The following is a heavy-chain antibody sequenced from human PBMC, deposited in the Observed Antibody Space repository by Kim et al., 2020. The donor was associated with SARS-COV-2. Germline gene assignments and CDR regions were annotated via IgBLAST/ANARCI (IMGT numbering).Heavy chain of an antibody. J-gene: IGHJ6*02. Sequence: SVKVSCKASGGTFNNYALNWVRQAPGQGLEWMGGIILIFGTANYAQKFKGRVTITADESTSTAYLELSSLKSDDTAVYYCARSDTHRYYYDSGSSHKSSYYGLDVWGQGTTITVSS. CDR2: IILIFGTA. CDR3: ARSDTHRYYYDSGSSHKSSYYGLDV. V-gene: IGHV1-69*13. D-gene: IGHD3-10*01. CDR1: GGTFNNYA.